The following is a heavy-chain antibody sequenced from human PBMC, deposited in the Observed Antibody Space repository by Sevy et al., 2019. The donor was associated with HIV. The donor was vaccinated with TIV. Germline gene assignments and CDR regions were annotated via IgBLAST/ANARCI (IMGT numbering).Heavy chain of an antibody. Sequence: GGSLRLSCAATGFTFSNYAMHWVRQAPGKGMEWVAIIWSDGAYQYHGDSVKGGFTISRDNSKNTLYLQMNKVRVEDTAVYYCARGGYYYDNAAYYALDSWGQGTLVTVSS. CDR3: ARGGYYYDNAAYYALDS. V-gene: IGHV3-33*01. CDR1: GFTFSNYA. J-gene: IGHJ4*02. CDR2: IWSDGAYQ. D-gene: IGHD3-22*01.